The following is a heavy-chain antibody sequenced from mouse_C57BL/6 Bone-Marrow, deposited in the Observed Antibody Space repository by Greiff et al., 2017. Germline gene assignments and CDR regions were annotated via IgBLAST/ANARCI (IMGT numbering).Heavy chain of an antibody. CDR2: IYPGGGYT. V-gene: IGHV1-63*01. CDR1: GYTFTNYW. D-gene: IGHD1-1*01. CDR3: AILVSYGYAMDY. Sequence: QVHVKQSGAELVRPGTSVKMSCKASGYTFTNYWIGWAKQRPGHGLEWIGDIYPGGGYTNYNEKFKGKATLTADKSSSTAYMQFSSLTSEDSAIYYSAILVSYGYAMDYWGQGTSVTVSS. J-gene: IGHJ4*01.